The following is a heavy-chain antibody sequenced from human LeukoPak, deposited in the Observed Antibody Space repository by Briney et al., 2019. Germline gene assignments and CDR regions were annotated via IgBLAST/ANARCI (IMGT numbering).Heavy chain of an antibody. CDR2: IWYDGSNK. D-gene: IGHD3-22*01. Sequence: PGGSLRLSCAASGFTFSSYAMHWVRQAPGKGLEWVAVIWYDGSNKYYADSVKGRFTISRDNSKNTLYLQMNSLRAEDTAVYYCARDWGEMIVVVIKGGFDYWGQGTLVTVSS. CDR3: ARDWGEMIVVVIKGGFDY. CDR1: GFTFSSYA. V-gene: IGHV3-33*08. J-gene: IGHJ4*02.